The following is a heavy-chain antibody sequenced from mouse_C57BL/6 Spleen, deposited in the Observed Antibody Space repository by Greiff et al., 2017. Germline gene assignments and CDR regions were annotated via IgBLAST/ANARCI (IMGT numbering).Heavy chain of an antibody. CDR3: ARGSRSGSYGGSFDY. CDR2: IYIGNGYT. J-gene: IGHJ2*01. D-gene: IGHD1-1*02. Sequence: VQLQQSGAELVRPGSSVKMSCKTSGYTFTSYGINWVKQRPGQGLEWIGTIYIGNGYTEYNEKFKGKATLTSDNSSSTAYMQLCRLPSEDSANYFGARGSRSGSYGGSFDYWGQGTTLTVSS. CDR1: GYTFTSYG. V-gene: IGHV1-58*01.